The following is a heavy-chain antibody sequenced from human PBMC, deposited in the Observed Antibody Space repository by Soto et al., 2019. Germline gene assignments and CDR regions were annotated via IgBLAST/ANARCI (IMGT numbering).Heavy chain of an antibody. CDR1: GGSISSGDYY. D-gene: IGHD5-18*01. J-gene: IGHJ6*02. CDR3: ARGVWLYYYYYYGMDV. V-gene: IGHV4-30-4*01. CDR2: INHSGST. Sequence: TLSLTCTVSGGSISSGDYYWSWIRQPPGKGLEWIGEINHSGSTNYNPSLKSRVTISVDTSKNQFSLKLSSVTAADTAVYYCARGVWLYYYYYYGMDVWGQGTTVTVSS.